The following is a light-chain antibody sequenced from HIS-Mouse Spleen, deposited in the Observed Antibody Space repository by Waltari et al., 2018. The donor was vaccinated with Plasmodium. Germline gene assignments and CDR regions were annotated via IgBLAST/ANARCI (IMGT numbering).Light chain of an antibody. CDR1: SSDVGSYNL. CDR2: EGS. Sequence: QSALTQPASVSGSPGQSTTISCTGNSSDVGSYNLFSWYQQHPGKTPKLMLFEGSKRPSGVSNRCSGSKSGNTASWTSSGLQAEDEADYYCCSYAGSSTFVVFGGGTKLTVL. CDR3: CSYAGSSTFVV. V-gene: IGLV2-23*03. J-gene: IGLJ2*01.